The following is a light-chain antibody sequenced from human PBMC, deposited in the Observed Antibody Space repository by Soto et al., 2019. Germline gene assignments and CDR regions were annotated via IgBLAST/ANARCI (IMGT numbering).Light chain of an antibody. J-gene: IGLJ2*01. V-gene: IGLV2-8*01. Sequence: QSALTQPPSASGSPGQSVTISCTGTSNDVGGYNYVSWYQQHPGKAPKLMIHEVSKRPSGVPDRFSGSKSGNTASLTVSGLLAEDEADYYCSSYGGGNTVVFGGGTKVTV. CDR3: SSYGGGNTVV. CDR1: SNDVGGYNY. CDR2: EVS.